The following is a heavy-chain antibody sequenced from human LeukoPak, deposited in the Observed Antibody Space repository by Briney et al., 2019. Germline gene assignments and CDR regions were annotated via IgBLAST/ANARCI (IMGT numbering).Heavy chain of an antibody. D-gene: IGHD3-10*01. J-gene: IGHJ4*02. CDR2: IRSTANGYAT. CDR3: TGNYYGSGSYADFDY. Sequence: GGSLRLSCAASGFTFSGSALHWVRQASGKGLEWVGRIRSTANGYATAYAASVKGRFTISRDDSKNTSYLQMDSLKTEDTAVYYCTGNYYGSGSYADFDYWGQGTLVTVSS. V-gene: IGHV3-73*01. CDR1: GFTFSGSA.